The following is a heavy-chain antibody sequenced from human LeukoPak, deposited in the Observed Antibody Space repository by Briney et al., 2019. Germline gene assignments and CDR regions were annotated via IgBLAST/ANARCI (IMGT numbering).Heavy chain of an antibody. V-gene: IGHV3-30*18. Sequence: GGSLRLSCAASGFTFSSYGMHWVRQAPGKGLEWVAVISYDGSNKYYADSVKGRFTISRDNSKNTLYLQMNSLRAEDTAVYYCAKDGPPNCSSTSCDDAFDIWGQGTMVTVSS. D-gene: IGHD2-2*01. CDR2: ISYDGSNK. J-gene: IGHJ3*02. CDR3: AKDGPPNCSSTSCDDAFDI. CDR1: GFTFSSYG.